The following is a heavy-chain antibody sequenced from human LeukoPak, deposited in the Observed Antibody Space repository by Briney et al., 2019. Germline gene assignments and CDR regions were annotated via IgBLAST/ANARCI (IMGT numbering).Heavy chain of an antibody. CDR1: GFTFSSYS. D-gene: IGHD3-10*01. CDR3: AKDLYYGSGSAYYYFDY. J-gene: IGHJ4*02. V-gene: IGHV3-48*01. CDR2: ISSSSSTI. Sequence: GGSLRLSCAASGFTFSSYSMNWVRQAPGKGLEWVSYISSSSSTIYYADSVKGRFTISRDNSKNTLYLQMNSLRAEDTAVYYCAKDLYYGSGSAYYYFDYWGQGTLVTVSS.